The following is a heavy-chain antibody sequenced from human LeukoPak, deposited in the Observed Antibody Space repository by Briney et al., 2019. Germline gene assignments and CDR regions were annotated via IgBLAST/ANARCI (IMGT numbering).Heavy chain of an antibody. Sequence: SETLSLTCTVSGGSISSYYWSWIRQPPGKGLEWIGYIYYSGSTNYNPSLKSRVTISVDTSKNQFSLKLSSETAADTAVYYCASSWYSPYYYGMDVWGQGTTVTVSS. J-gene: IGHJ6*02. CDR1: GGSISSYY. D-gene: IGHD6-13*01. CDR2: IYYSGST. CDR3: ASSWYSPYYYGMDV. V-gene: IGHV4-59*01.